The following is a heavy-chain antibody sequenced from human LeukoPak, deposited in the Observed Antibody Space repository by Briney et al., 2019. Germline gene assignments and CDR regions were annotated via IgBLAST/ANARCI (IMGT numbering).Heavy chain of an antibody. J-gene: IGHJ4*02. CDR3: AKIAEAVSSNYYFDY. V-gene: IGHV3-23*01. D-gene: IGHD2-21*01. CDR1: GFTFSSYA. Sequence: GGSLRLSCAASGFTFSSYAMSWVRQAPVKGLEWVSAISGSGGSTYYADSVKGRFTISRDNSKNTLYLQMNSLRAEDTAVYYCAKIAEAVSSNYYFDYWGQGALVTVSS. CDR2: ISGSGGST.